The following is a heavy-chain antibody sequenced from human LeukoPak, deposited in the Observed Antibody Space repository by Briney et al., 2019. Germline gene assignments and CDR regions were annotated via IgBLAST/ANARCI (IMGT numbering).Heavy chain of an antibody. D-gene: IGHD5-12*01. J-gene: IGHJ5*02. V-gene: IGHV4-59*01. CDR2: IYYSGST. CDR3: ARALNPKHGYSGYDPPGP. CDR1: GGSISSYY. Sequence: SETLSLTCTVSGGSISSYYWSWIRQPPGKGLEWIGYIYYSGSTNYNPSLKSRVTISVDTSKNQFSLKLSSVTAADTAVYYCARALNPKHGYSGYDPPGPWGQGTLVTVSS.